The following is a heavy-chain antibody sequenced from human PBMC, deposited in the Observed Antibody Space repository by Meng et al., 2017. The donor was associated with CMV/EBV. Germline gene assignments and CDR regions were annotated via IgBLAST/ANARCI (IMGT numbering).Heavy chain of an antibody. J-gene: IGHJ6*02. Sequence: GESLKISCAASGFTFSSYWMSWVRQAPGKGLEWVANIKQDGSEKYYGDSVKGRFTISRDNAKNSLYLQMNSLRAEDTAVYYCASAMGSYKDYYYYGMDVWGQGTTVTVSS. D-gene: IGHD1-1*01. V-gene: IGHV3-7*03. CDR3: ASAMGSYKDYYYYGMDV. CDR1: GFTFSSYW. CDR2: IKQDGSEK.